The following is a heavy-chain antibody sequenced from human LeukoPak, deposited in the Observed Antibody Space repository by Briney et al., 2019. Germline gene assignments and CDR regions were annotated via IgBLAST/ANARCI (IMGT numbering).Heavy chain of an antibody. CDR1: GFTFSSFE. J-gene: IGHJ4*02. CDR3: AREMGGYPFDY. Sequence: GGSLRLTCAASGFTFSSFEMNWVRQAPGKGLEWVSYISITGITTYYADSVKGRFTISRDNAKNSLYLQMNSLRAEDTAVYYCAREMGGYPFDYWGQGTLVTVSS. CDR2: ISITGITT. V-gene: IGHV3-48*03. D-gene: IGHD5-12*01.